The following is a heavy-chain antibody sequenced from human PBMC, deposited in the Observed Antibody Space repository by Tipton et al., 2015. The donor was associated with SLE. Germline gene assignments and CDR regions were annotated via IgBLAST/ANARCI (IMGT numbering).Heavy chain of an antibody. CDR3: ARQVGAKAFDI. J-gene: IGHJ3*02. CDR1: GVSIRSHY. Sequence: TLSLTCSVSGVSIRSHYWAWIRQSPGKGLEWIGRIYTSGSTNYNPSLKSRVTMSVDTSKNQFSLKLSSVTAADTAVYYCARQVGAKAFDIWGQGTMVTVSS. V-gene: IGHV4-4*07. CDR2: IYTSGST. D-gene: IGHD1-26*01.